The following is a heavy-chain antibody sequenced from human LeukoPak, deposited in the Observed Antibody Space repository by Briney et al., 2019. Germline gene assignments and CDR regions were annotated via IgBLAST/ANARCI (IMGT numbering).Heavy chain of an antibody. CDR1: GFTFSSYS. D-gene: IGHD2-2*01. V-gene: IGHV3-21*04. CDR2: VSTGSNYI. Sequence: PGGSLRLSCTASGFTFSSYSLNWVRQAPGKGLEWVSSVSTGSNYIYYADSVKGRFTISRDNDKNSLYLQMNSLRAEDTAIYYCAKETYIVVVPGALFDYWGQGTLVTVSS. J-gene: IGHJ4*02. CDR3: AKETYIVVVPGALFDY.